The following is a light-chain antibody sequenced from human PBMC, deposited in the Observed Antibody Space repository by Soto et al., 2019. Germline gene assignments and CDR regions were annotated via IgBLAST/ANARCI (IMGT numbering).Light chain of an antibody. Sequence: QAVVTQPASVSGSPGQSITISCTGTSSDVGGYNYVSWYQQHPGKAPKLMIYDVSDRPSGVSNRFSGSKSGNTASLTISGLQAEDEADYYCNSYTSSSTQVFGTGTKVTVL. J-gene: IGLJ1*01. CDR2: DVS. CDR1: SSDVGGYNY. CDR3: NSYTSSSTQV. V-gene: IGLV2-14*01.